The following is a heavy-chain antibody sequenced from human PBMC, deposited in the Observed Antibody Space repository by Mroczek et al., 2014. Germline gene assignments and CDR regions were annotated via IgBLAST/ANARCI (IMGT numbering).Heavy chain of an antibody. CDR3: ARGGRGYGDYGPEAY. J-gene: IGHJ4*02. Sequence: QVQLQQSAHGLVKPSPDPCPSPALSLVAPSAVVITTGVGSPAAREGPGVDWVHLLHGSTYYNPSLKSRVTISVDTSKNQFSLKLSSVTAADTAVYYCARGGRGYGDYGPEAYWGQGTLVTVSS. CDR1: VAPSAVVITT. CDR2: LLHGST. D-gene: IGHD4-17*01. V-gene: IGHV4-30-4*01.